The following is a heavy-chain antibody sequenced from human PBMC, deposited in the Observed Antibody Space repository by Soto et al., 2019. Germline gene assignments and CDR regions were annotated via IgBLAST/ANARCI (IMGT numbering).Heavy chain of an antibody. CDR1: GGSISSYY. V-gene: IGHV4-59*01. D-gene: IGHD3-22*01. Sequence: SETLSLTCTVSGGSISSYYWSWIRQPPGKGLEWIGYIYYSGSTNYNPSLKSRVTISVDTSKNQFSLKLSSVTAADTAVYYCARDGHYYDSSGYYLNWFDPWGQGTLVTVSS. J-gene: IGHJ5*02. CDR2: IYYSGST. CDR3: ARDGHYYDSSGYYLNWFDP.